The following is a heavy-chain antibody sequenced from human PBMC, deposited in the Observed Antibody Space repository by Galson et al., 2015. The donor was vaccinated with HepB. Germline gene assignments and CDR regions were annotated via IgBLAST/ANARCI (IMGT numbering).Heavy chain of an antibody. CDR1: GFTFSWYS. V-gene: IGHV3-21*01. D-gene: IGHD1-26*01. J-gene: IGHJ4*02. CDR2: ISSSSSYI. CDR3: ASLISGRGDLPPH. Sequence: SLRLSCAASGFTFSWYSMNWVRQAPGKGLEWVSSISSSSSYIYYVDSVKGRFTISRDNAKNSLYLQMNSLRAADTAVYYCASLISGRGDLPPHWGQGTLVTVSS.